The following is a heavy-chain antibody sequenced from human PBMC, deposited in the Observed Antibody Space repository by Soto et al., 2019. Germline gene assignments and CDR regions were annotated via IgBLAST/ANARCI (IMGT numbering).Heavy chain of an antibody. CDR3: ARAPYDFWSGYYSFDY. Sequence: PSETLSLTCAVSGGSIISSNWCSWVRQPPGKGLEWIGEIYHSGSTNYNPSLKSRVTISVDKSKNQFSLKLSSVTAADTAVYYCARAPYDFWSGYYSFDYWGQGTLVTVSS. CDR2: IYHSGST. V-gene: IGHV4-4*02. CDR1: GGSIISSNW. D-gene: IGHD3-3*01. J-gene: IGHJ4*02.